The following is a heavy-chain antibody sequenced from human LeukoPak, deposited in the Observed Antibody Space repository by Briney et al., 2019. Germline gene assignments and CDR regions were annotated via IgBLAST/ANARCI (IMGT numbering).Heavy chain of an antibody. Sequence: KPSETLSLTCTVSGYSISSGYYWGWIRQPPGKRLEWIGSIYHSGSTYSNPSLKSRVTISVDTSKNQFSLNLSSLTAADTAVYYCARGPGAARPYYFDYWGQGTLVTVSS. D-gene: IGHD6-6*01. J-gene: IGHJ4*02. CDR1: GYSISSGYY. V-gene: IGHV4-38-2*02. CDR2: IYHSGST. CDR3: ARGPGAARPYYFDY.